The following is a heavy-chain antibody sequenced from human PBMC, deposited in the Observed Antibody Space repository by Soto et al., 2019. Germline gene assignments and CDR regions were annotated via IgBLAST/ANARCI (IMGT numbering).Heavy chain of an antibody. CDR1: GGTFSSYT. D-gene: IGHD2-21*02. J-gene: IGHJ4*02. V-gene: IGHV1-69*02. CDR3: ARGLSWETVVTH. CDR2: IIPILGIA. Sequence: QVQLVQSGAEVKKPGSSVKVSCKASGGTFSSYTISWVRQAPGQGLEWMGRIIPILGIANYAQKFQGRVTITADKSMSTAYMALSSLRSDDKAVYYCARGLSWETVVTHCGQGTLVTVSS.